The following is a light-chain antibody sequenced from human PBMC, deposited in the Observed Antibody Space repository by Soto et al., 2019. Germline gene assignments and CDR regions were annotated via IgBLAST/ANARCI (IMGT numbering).Light chain of an antibody. CDR2: VDSDGSH. Sequence: QLVLTQSPSASASLGASVKLTCTLSSGHSSYAIAWHQQQPEKGPRYLMKVDSDGSHTKGDGIPDRFSGSSSGPERYLHISSPQSEDEADYYCQTWGTGIHVVFGGGTKLTVL. V-gene: IGLV4-69*01. J-gene: IGLJ2*01. CDR3: QTWGTGIHVV. CDR1: SGHSSYA.